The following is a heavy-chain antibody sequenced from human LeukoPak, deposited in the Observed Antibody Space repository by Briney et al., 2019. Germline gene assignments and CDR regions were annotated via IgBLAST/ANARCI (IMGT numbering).Heavy chain of an antibody. CDR3: ARNYYDILTGYYRGDWFDP. CDR2: INPNSGGT. V-gene: IGHV1-2*02. Sequence: ASVKVSCKASGYTFTGYYMHWVRQAPGQGLEWMGWINPNSGGTNYAQKFQGRVTMTRDTSISTAYMELSRLRSDDTAVYYRARNYYDILTGYYRGDWFDPWGQGTLVTVSS. CDR1: GYTFTGYY. D-gene: IGHD3-9*01. J-gene: IGHJ5*02.